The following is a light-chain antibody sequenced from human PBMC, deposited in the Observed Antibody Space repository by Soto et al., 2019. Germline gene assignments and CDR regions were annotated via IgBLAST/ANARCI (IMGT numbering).Light chain of an antibody. V-gene: IGKV1-12*01. CDR2: TGS. Sequence: DIQLTQSPSSLSASVGDRVAITCQASQDISNHLNWYQQKPGKAPNLLIYTGSSLQSGVPSRFSGSGSGTDFTLTINSLQPEDFATYYCQQAASFPITFGQGTRLEIK. J-gene: IGKJ5*01. CDR3: QQAASFPIT. CDR1: QDISNH.